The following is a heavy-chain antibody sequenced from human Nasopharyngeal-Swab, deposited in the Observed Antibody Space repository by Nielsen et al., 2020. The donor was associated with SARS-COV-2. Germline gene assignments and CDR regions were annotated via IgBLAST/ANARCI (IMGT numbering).Heavy chain of an antibody. V-gene: IGHV3-74*01. Sequence: GVLKISCAASGFTFSSYWMHWVRQAPGKGLVWVSRINSDGSSTSYADSVKGRFTISRDNAKNTLYLQMNSLRAEDTAVYYCARKPQLGEEDWFDPWGQGTLVTVSS. CDR3: ARKPQLGEEDWFDP. CDR1: GFTFSSYW. CDR2: INSDGSST. D-gene: IGHD7-27*01. J-gene: IGHJ5*02.